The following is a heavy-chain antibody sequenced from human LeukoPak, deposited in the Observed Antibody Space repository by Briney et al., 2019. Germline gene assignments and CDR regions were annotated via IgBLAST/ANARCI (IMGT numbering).Heavy chain of an antibody. J-gene: IGHJ4*02. D-gene: IGHD3-22*01. V-gene: IGHV4-38-2*01. Sequence: PSETLSLTCAVSGYSISSGYYWGWIRQPPGKGLEWIGSIYHSGSTYYNASLKSRVTISVDTPKNQFYLKLSSVTAADTAVYYCARPHDRYYDSSGYSYWGQGTLVTVSS. CDR3: ARPHDRYYDSSGYSY. CDR2: IYHSGST. CDR1: GYSISSGYY.